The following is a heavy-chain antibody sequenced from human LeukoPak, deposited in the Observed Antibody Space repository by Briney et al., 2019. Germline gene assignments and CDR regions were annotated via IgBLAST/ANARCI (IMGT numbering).Heavy chain of an antibody. V-gene: IGHV3-30-3*01. CDR2: ISYDGSNK. Sequence: GGSLRLSCAASGFTFSSYAMSWVRQAPGKGLEWVAVISYDGSNKYYADSVKGRFTISRDNSKNTLYLQMNSLRAEDTAVYYCARDRGDDSPYGMDVWGQGTTVTVSS. D-gene: IGHD3-16*01. CDR3: ARDRGDDSPYGMDV. CDR1: GFTFSSYA. J-gene: IGHJ6*02.